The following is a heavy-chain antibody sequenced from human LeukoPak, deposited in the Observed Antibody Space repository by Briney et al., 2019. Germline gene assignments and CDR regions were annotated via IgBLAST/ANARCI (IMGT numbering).Heavy chain of an antibody. Sequence: KPSETLSLTCTVSGGSISSSSYYWGWIRQPPGKGLEWIGNIFYSGSTYYNPSLKSRVTISVDTSKNQFSLKLSSVTAADTAVYYCARRGYDSSGYYYAYWGQGTLVTVSS. CDR2: IFYSGST. D-gene: IGHD3-22*01. J-gene: IGHJ4*02. V-gene: IGHV4-39*01. CDR1: GGSISSSSYY. CDR3: ARRGYDSSGYYYAY.